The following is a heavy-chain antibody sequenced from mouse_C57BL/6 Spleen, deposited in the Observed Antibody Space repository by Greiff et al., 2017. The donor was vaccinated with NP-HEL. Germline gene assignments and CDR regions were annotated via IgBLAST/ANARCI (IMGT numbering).Heavy chain of an antibody. D-gene: IGHD1-1*01. CDR3: ARDRTTVGGYFDY. CDR1: GFTFSDYY. Sequence: VQLQESEGGLVQPGSSMKLSCTASGFTFSDYYMAWVRQVPEKGLEWVANINYDGSSTYYLDSLKSRFIISRDNAKNILYLQMSSLKSEDTATYYCARDRTTVGGYFDYWGQGTTLTVSS. CDR2: INYDGSST. V-gene: IGHV5-16*01. J-gene: IGHJ2*01.